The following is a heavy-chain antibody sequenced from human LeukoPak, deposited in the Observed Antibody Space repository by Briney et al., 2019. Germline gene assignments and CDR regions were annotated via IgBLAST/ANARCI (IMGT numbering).Heavy chain of an antibody. CDR3: ARDLAAAAGIGMGNYYYYGMDV. Sequence: ASVRVSCKASGYTFTIYGISWVRQAPGQGVEGMGWISAYNGNTNYAQKLQGRVTMTTDTSTSTAYMEPRSLRSDDTAVYYCARDLAAAAGIGMGNYYYYGMDVWGQGTTVTVSS. D-gene: IGHD6-13*01. CDR2: ISAYNGNT. CDR1: GYTFTIYG. J-gene: IGHJ6*02. V-gene: IGHV1-18*01.